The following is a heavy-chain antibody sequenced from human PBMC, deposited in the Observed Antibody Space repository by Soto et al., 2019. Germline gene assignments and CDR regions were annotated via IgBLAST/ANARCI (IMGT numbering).Heavy chain of an antibody. CDR3: ARGGSSWSTEYYQH. Sequence: QVQLVQSGAEVKKPGASVKVSCKASGYTFTNYGISWVRQAPGQGPEWMGWISGYNGNTKYAQTLQGRVTMTTDTSTSTAYMELRSLRSDDTAVYYCARGGSSWSTEYYQHWVQGTLVIVSS. V-gene: IGHV1-18*01. CDR2: ISGYNGNT. CDR1: GYTFTNYG. D-gene: IGHD6-13*01. J-gene: IGHJ1*01.